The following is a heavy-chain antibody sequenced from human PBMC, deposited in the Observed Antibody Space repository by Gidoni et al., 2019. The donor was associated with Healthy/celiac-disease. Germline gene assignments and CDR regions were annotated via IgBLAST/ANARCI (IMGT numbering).Heavy chain of an antibody. CDR2: INHSGST. CDR3: ARGPPGRVELKLRLGERLIDY. Sequence: QVQLQQWGAGLLKPSETLSLTCAVYGGSFSGYYWRWIRQPPGKGLEWIGEINHSGSTNYNPSLKSRVTISVDTSKNQFSLKLSSVTAADTAVYYCARGPPGRVELKLRLGERLIDYWGQGTLVTVSS. V-gene: IGHV4-34*01. J-gene: IGHJ4*02. D-gene: IGHD3-16*01. CDR1: GGSFSGYY.